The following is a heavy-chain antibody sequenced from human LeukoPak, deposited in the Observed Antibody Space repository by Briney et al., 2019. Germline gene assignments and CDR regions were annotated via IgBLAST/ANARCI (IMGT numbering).Heavy chain of an antibody. CDR2: INWNGGST. V-gene: IGHV3-20*01. CDR1: GFTFSSYS. CDR3: ARGRPGSYTWFDP. D-gene: IGHD3-10*01. Sequence: PGGSLRLSCAASGFTFSSYSMNWVRQAPGKGLEWVSGINWNGGSTGYADSVKGRFTISRDNAKNSLYLQMNSLRAEDTALYHCARGRPGSYTWFDPWGQGTLVTVSS. J-gene: IGHJ5*02.